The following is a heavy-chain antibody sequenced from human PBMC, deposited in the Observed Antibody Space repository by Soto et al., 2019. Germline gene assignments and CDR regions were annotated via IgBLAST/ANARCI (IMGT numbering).Heavy chain of an antibody. Sequence: SSLKGSCKASGVTFSSDSIIWVRQAPGQGLEWMGGIIPIFGTANYAQKFQGRVTITADESTSTAYMELSSLRSEDTAVYYCARDWLSGYIDYWGQGTLVTVSS. CDR1: GVTFSSDS. V-gene: IGHV1-69*13. CDR2: IIPIFGTA. J-gene: IGHJ4*02. D-gene: IGHD5-12*01. CDR3: ARDWLSGYIDY.